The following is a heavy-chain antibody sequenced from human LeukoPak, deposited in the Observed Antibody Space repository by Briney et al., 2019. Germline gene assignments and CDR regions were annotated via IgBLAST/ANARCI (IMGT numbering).Heavy chain of an antibody. CDR3: AREISMFVSAFDL. D-gene: IGHD3-10*02. CDR2: IWYDGSNE. V-gene: IGHV3-33*01. Sequence: GGSLRLSCAASGFTFSNSGMHWVRQAPGKGLEWVAVIWYDGSNEYYADAVKGRFIISRDNSKNTVHLQMNSLRVEDTSVYYCAREISMFVSAFDLWGQGTLVAVSS. CDR1: GFTFSNSG. J-gene: IGHJ3*01.